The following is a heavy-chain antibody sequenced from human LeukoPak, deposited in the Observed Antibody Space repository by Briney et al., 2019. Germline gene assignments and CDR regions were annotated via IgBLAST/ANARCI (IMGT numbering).Heavy chain of an antibody. CDR1: RYTFTGYY. CDR3: ARVRVGEDLDY. CDR2: INPNSGGT. J-gene: IGHJ4*02. Sequence: ASVKVSCKASRYTFTGYYMHWVRQAPGQGLEWTGWINPNSGGTNYAQKFQGRVTMTRDASISAAYMELSRLTSDDTAVYYCARVRVGEDLDYWGQGALVTVSS. D-gene: IGHD3-16*01. V-gene: IGHV1-2*02.